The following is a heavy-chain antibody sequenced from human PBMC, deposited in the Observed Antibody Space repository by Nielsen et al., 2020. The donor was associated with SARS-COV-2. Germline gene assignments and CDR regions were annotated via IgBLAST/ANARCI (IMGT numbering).Heavy chain of an antibody. CDR3: ARGPYTRYGMDV. CDR2: IYSGGST. V-gene: IGHV3-66*01. CDR1: GFTVSSNY. D-gene: IGHD4-11*01. Sequence: GGSLRLSCAAFGFTVSSNYMSWVRQAPGKGLEWVSVIYSGGSTYYVDSVKGRFTISRDNSKNTLYLQMNSLRAEDTAVYYCARGPYTRYGMDVWGQGTTVTVSS. J-gene: IGHJ6*02.